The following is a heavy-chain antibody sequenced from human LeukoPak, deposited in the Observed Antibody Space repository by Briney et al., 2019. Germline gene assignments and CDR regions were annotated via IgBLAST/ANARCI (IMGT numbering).Heavy chain of an antibody. CDR2: ISRSGDTV. D-gene: IGHD5-24*01. Sequence: GGSLRLSCAASGFTFPYYEMNWIRQAPGKGLEWISYISRSGDTVYYADSVKGRFTISRDHAENSLYLQMNSLRAEDTAVYYCARTRSGYNLFDYWGQGTLATVSS. V-gene: IGHV3-48*03. CDR1: GFTFPYYE. J-gene: IGHJ4*02. CDR3: ARTRSGYNLFDY.